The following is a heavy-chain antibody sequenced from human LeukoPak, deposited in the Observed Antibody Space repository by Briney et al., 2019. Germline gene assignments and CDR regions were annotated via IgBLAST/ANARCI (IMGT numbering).Heavy chain of an antibody. J-gene: IGHJ4*02. CDR1: GYTFTSYA. CDR2: INAGNGNT. CDR3: ARGDYGDYLAGY. Sequence: ASVKVSCKASGYTFTSYAMHWVRQAPGQRLEWMGWINAGNGNTKYSQKFQGRVTITRDTSASTAYMELSSLRPEDTAVYYCARGDYGDYLAGYWGQGTLVTVSS. D-gene: IGHD4-17*01. V-gene: IGHV1-3*01.